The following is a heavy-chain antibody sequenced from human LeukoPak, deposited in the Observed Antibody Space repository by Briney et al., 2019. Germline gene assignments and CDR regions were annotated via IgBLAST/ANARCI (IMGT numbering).Heavy chain of an antibody. J-gene: IGHJ4*02. Sequence: GGSLRLSFAASGFTISSYGMSWVRQAPGKGLEWVSAISGSGGSTYYADSVKGRFTISRDNSKNTLYLQMNSLRAEDTAVYYCAKFLRGYGGDYFDYWGQGTLVTVSS. D-gene: IGHD4-23*01. CDR1: GFTISSYG. V-gene: IGHV3-23*01. CDR3: AKFLRGYGGDYFDY. CDR2: ISGSGGST.